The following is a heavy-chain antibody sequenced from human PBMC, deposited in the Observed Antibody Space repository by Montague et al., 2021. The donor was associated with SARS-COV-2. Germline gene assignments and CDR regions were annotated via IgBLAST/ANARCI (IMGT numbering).Heavy chain of an antibody. Sequence: SETLSLTCAVSGGSISSTTNFWAWLRQPPGKEPEWNGSIFFRGTTYSNPSLKSRVTTSVDTSNNQFSLRLTSMTAADTAVYFCARHSRGGSLYPFFDSWSQGTLVTVSS. CDR1: GGSISSTTNF. D-gene: IGHD2-8*01. CDR3: ARHSRGGSLYPFFDS. V-gene: IGHV4-39*01. CDR2: IFFRGTT. J-gene: IGHJ4*02.